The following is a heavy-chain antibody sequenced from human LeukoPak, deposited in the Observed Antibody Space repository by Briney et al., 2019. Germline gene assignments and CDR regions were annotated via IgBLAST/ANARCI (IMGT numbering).Heavy chain of an antibody. CDR2: IYTSGST. V-gene: IGHV4-4*07. Sequence: SETLSLTCTVSGGSISSYYWSWIRQPAGKGLEWVGRIYTSGSTNYNPSLKSRVTMSVDTSKNQFSLKLSSVTAADTAVYYCARDQPEHYYGSGSYQDYWGQGTLVTVSS. CDR3: ARDQPEHYYGSGSYQDY. CDR1: GGSISSYY. J-gene: IGHJ4*02. D-gene: IGHD3-10*01.